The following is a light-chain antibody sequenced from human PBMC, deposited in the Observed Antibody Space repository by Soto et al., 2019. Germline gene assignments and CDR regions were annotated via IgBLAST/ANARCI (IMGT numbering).Light chain of an antibody. CDR2: XVS. Sequence: QSALTQPASVSGSPGXSXTISCTGTSSDVGGYNYVSWYQQHPGKAPKLMXYXVSNRPSGVSNRFSGSKSGNTASLTISGLQTEDEADYYCSSYTSSSTPVVFGGGTQLTVL. CDR3: SSYTSSSTPVV. J-gene: IGLJ2*01. CDR1: SSDVGGYNY. V-gene: IGLV2-14*01.